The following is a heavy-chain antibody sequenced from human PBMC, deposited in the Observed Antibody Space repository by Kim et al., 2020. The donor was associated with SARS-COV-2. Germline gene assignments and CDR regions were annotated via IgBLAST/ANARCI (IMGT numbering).Heavy chain of an antibody. V-gene: IGHV3-23*01. J-gene: IGHJ5*02. CDR3: AKVVVVTAPWFDP. Sequence: GGSLRLSCAASGFTFSSYAMSWVRQAPGKGLEWVSDIRGSGGSTYYEDSVKGRFTISRDNSKNTLYLQMNSLRAEDTAVYYCAKVVVVTAPWFDPWGQATLVTVSS. CDR1: GFTFSSYA. D-gene: IGHD2-21*02. CDR2: IRGSGGST.